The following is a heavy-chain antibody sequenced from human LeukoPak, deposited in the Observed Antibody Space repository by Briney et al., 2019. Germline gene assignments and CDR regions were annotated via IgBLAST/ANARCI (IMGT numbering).Heavy chain of an antibody. Sequence: SETLSLTCTVSGGSISSSPYYWGWIRPAPGEGLDWIGIIYYSGSTYYNPSLKSRVTMSVDTSKNQFSLKLSSVTAADTAVYFCARQHYYGSGRYKWFDPWGQGTLVTVSS. D-gene: IGHD3-10*01. CDR2: IYYSGST. V-gene: IGHV4-39*01. CDR3: ARQHYYGSGRYKWFDP. CDR1: GGSISSSPYY. J-gene: IGHJ5*02.